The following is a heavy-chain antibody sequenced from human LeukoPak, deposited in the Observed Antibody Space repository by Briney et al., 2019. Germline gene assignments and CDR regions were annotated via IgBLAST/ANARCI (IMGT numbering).Heavy chain of an antibody. CDR3: AKYGFSYCSGSECIPH. CDR1: GGSISSSSYY. Sequence: SETLSLTCTVSGGSISSSSYYWGWIRQPPGKGLEWIGSIYFTGSTYYNPSLKSRVTISVDTSKNHFSLKLTSVTAADTAVYYRAKYGFSYCSGSECIPHWGQGTLVTVSS. CDR2: IYFTGST. V-gene: IGHV4-39*07. J-gene: IGHJ4*02. D-gene: IGHD2-15*01.